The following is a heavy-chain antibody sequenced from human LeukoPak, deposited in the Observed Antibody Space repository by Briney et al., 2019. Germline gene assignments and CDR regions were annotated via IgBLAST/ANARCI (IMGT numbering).Heavy chain of an antibody. CDR2: IFYSGST. CDR1: GGSITNYF. CDR3: ARGHYGSGSYYDY. J-gene: IGHJ4*02. V-gene: IGHV4-59*01. D-gene: IGHD3-10*01. Sequence: PSETLSLTCTVSGGSITNYFWSWIRQPPGKGPEWIGYIFYSGSTKYNPSLESRVNMSVDTSKNQFSLKLTSVTAADTAMYYCARGHYGSGSYYDYWGQGTLVTVSS.